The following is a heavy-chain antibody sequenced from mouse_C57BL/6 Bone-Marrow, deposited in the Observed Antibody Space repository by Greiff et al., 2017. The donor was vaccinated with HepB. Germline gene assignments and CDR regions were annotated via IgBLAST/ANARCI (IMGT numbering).Heavy chain of an antibody. Sequence: VQLKESGAELVRPGASVKLSCTASGFNIKDDYMHWVKQRPEQGLEWIGWIDPENGDTEYASKFQGKATITADTSSNTAYLHLSSLTSEDTAVYYCTTRGDYDRGFAYWGQGTLVTVSA. V-gene: IGHV14-4*01. J-gene: IGHJ3*01. CDR1: GFNIKDDY. D-gene: IGHD2-4*01. CDR2: IDPENGDT. CDR3: TTRGDYDRGFAY.